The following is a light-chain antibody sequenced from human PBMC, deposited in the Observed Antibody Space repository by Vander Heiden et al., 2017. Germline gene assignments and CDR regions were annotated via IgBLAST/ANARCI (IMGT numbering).Light chain of an antibody. CDR2: AAS. J-gene: IGKJ2*01. V-gene: IGKV3-20*01. CDR1: QSVSTNY. CDR3: QHYGRSLT. Sequence: ESVLTQSPVTLSLSPGERATLSCRASQSVSTNYLAWYQQQPGQAPQPLLPAASSRATSLPDRFSGSGSGTDFTLTISRLEPEDFAVYYCQHYGRSLTFGQGTKVEIK.